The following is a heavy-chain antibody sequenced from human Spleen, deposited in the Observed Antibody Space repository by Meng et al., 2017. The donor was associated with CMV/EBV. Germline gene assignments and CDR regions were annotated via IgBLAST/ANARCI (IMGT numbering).Heavy chain of an antibody. V-gene: IGHV3-11*04. D-gene: IGHD6-13*01. Sequence: GESLKISCAASGFTFSDYYMSWIRQAPGKGLEWVSYISSSGSTIYYADSVKGRFTISRDNAKNSLYLQMNSLRAEDTAVYYCARLGSSWQFDYWGQGTLVTVSS. CDR2: ISSSGSTI. CDR1: GFTFSDYY. CDR3: ARLGSSWQFDY. J-gene: IGHJ4*02.